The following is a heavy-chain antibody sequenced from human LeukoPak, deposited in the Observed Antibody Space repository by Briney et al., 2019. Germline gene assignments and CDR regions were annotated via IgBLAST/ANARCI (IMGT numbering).Heavy chain of an antibody. CDR3: ARGTMIVVASY. CDR2: INHSGST. D-gene: IGHD3-22*01. J-gene: IGHJ4*02. Sequence: SETLSLTCAVYGGSFSGYYWSWIRQPPGKGLEWIGEINHSGSTNYNPSLKSRVTISVDTSKNQFSLKLSSVTAADTAVYYCARGTMIVVASYWGQGTLVTVSS. CDR1: GGSFSGYY. V-gene: IGHV4-34*01.